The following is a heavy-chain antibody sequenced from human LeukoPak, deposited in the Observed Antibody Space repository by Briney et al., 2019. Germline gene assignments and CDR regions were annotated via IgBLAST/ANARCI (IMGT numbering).Heavy chain of an antibody. CDR3: TRNSGWYGVS. CDR2: IGYSGGEP. CDR1: GFTPTSDE. Sequence: RGSLRPSCTVSGFTPTSDETTWFRQAPEKGLEWVSRIGYSGGEPHYTNSVQGRFTISRDNSKNPRYLQLNSLGADDSAVYYCTRNSGWYGVSWGQGTLVTVSS. V-gene: IGHV3-23*01. D-gene: IGHD6-19*01. J-gene: IGHJ4*02.